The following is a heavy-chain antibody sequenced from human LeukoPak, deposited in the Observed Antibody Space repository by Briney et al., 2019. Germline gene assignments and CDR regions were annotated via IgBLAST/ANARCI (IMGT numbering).Heavy chain of an antibody. D-gene: IGHD6-19*01. CDR1: GYSISSGYY. V-gene: IGHV4-38-2*02. J-gene: IGHJ4*02. CDR2: IYYSGSI. CDR3: AREHGIAVADGIDY. Sequence: PSGTLSLTCTVSGYSISSGYYWGWIRPPPGKGLEWIGSIYYSGSIYYNPSLKSRVTISVDTSKNQFSLKLSSVTAADTAVYYCAREHGIAVADGIDYWGQGTLVTVSS.